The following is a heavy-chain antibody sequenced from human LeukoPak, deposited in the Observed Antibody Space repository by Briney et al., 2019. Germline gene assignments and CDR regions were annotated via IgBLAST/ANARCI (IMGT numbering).Heavy chain of an antibody. CDR1: GYTFTSYG. Sequence: GASVKVSCKASGYTFTSYGISWVRQAPGQGLEWMGWISAYNGNTNYAQKLQGGVTMTTDTSTSTAYMELRSLRSDDTAVYYCARGERLTPLIVVVPPANIDDAFDIWGQGTMVTVSS. J-gene: IGHJ3*02. D-gene: IGHD2-2*01. V-gene: IGHV1-18*01. CDR3: ARGERLTPLIVVVPPANIDDAFDI. CDR2: ISAYNGNT.